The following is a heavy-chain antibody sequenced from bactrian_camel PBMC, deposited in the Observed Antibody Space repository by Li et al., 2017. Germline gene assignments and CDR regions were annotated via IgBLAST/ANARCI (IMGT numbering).Heavy chain of an antibody. J-gene: IGHJ4*01. V-gene: IGHV3S31*01. CDR2: KFGVHGST. D-gene: IGHD1*01. CDR1: GPVDSRYC. Sequence: VQLVESGGGSVQTGGSLRLSCEASGPVDSRYCMGWFRQAAGQEREGVAAKFGVHGSTYYADSVKGRFTISKDNAKNTLYLQMNSLKPEDTAMYYCAADAGSCLGRRTWTSTYRYDYWGQGTQVTVS. CDR3: AADAGSCLGRRTWTSTYRYDY.